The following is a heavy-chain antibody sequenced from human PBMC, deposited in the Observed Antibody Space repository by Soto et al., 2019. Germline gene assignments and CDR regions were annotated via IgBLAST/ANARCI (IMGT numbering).Heavy chain of an antibody. CDR1: GYTFTGYY. V-gene: IGHV1-2*04. Sequence: GASVKVSCKASGYTFTGYYMHWVRQAPRQGLEWMGWINPNSGGTNYAQKFQGWVTMTRDTSISTAYMELSRLRSDDTAVYYCARVGNYYDSSGYYDYWGQGTLVTVSS. J-gene: IGHJ4*02. CDR2: INPNSGGT. D-gene: IGHD3-22*01. CDR3: ARVGNYYDSSGYYDY.